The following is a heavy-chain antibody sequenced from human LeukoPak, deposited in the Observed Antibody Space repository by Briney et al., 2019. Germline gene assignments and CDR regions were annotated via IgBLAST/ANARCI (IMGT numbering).Heavy chain of an antibody. CDR3: ARGQKGMVRGVISYYFDY. CDR1: GYTFTSYD. Sequence: ASVKVSCKASGYTFTSYDINWVRQATGQGLEWMGWMNPNSGNTGYAQKFQGRVTMTRNTSISTAYMELSSLRSEDTAVYYCARGQKGMVRGVISYYFDYWGQGTLVTVSS. J-gene: IGHJ4*02. CDR2: MNPNSGNT. D-gene: IGHD3-10*01. V-gene: IGHV1-8*01.